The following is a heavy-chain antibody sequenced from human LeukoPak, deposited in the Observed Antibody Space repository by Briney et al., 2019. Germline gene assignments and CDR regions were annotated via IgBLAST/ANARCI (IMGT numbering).Heavy chain of an antibody. CDR3: ARQDEAGTLDY. V-gene: IGHV4-39*01. J-gene: IGHJ4*02. CDR2: IYYSGST. Sequence: SETLSLTCTVSGGSISSSSYYWGWIRQPPGKGLEWTGSIYYSGSTYYNPSLKSRVTISVDTSKNQFSLKLSSVTAADTAVYYCARQDEAGTLDYWGQGTLVTVSS. D-gene: IGHD6-19*01. CDR1: GGSISSSSYY.